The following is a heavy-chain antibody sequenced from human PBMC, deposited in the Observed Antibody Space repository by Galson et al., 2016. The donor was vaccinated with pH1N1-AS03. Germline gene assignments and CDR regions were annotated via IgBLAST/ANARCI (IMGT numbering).Heavy chain of an antibody. J-gene: IGHJ4*02. CDR1: GGSISAFY. Sequence: ETLSLTCTVSGGSISAFYWSWIRQSPQMGLEWIGYIYHTGSTTYNPSLESRPTISLDKSKKQFSLKLNSVTAADTATYYCASYNSGYPSFDYWGQGTLVTVSS. CDR2: IYHTGST. V-gene: IGHV4-59*01. CDR3: ASYNSGYPSFDY. D-gene: IGHD3-22*01.